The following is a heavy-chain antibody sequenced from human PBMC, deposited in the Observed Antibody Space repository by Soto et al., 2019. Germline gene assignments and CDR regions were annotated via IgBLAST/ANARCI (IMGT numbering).Heavy chain of an antibody. CDR1: GYTLTGYW. Sequence: GESLKISCKGSGYTLTGYWIGWVRQMPGKGLEWMGIINPGDSDTRYSPSFQGQVTISADKSISTAYLQWSSLKASDTAMYYCAKSSVAGTGGMDVWGQGTTVTVSS. V-gene: IGHV5-51*01. J-gene: IGHJ6*02. D-gene: IGHD6-19*01. CDR3: AKSSVAGTGGMDV. CDR2: INPGDSDT.